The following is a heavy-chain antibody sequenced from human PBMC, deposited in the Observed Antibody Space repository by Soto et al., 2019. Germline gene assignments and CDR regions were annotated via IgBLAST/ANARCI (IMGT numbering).Heavy chain of an antibody. CDR1: GGSISSSKS. CDR3: ARGQGTRENWFDP. J-gene: IGHJ5*02. V-gene: IGHV4-4*02. Sequence: SQTLSLTCAVSGGSISSSKSWSCVRQPPGKGLEWIGAIYHSGSTNYNPSLKSRVTISVDKSKNQFSLKLSSVTAADTAVYYCARGQGTRENWFDPWGQGTLVTVSS. CDR2: IYHSGST. D-gene: IGHD3-10*01.